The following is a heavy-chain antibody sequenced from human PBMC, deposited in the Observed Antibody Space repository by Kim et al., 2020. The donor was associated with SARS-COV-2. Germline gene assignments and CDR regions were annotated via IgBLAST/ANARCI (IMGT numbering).Heavy chain of an antibody. CDR1: GGSISSGSYY. J-gene: IGHJ6*02. V-gene: IGHV4-61*02. D-gene: IGHD6-19*01. CDR3: ARQSIIAVATHYYYYGMDV. CDR2: IYTSGST. Sequence: SETLSLTCTVSGGSISSGSYYWSWIRQPAGKGLEWIGRIYTSGSTNYNPSLKSRVTISVDTSKNQFSLKLSSVTAADTAVYYCARQSIIAVATHYYYYGMDVWGQGTTVTVSS.